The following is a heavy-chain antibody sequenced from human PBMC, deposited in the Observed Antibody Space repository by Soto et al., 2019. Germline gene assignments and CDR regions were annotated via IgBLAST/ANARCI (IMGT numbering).Heavy chain of an antibody. Sequence: EVQLVESGGGLVKPGGSLRLSCAASGFTFSHAWMSWVRQAPGKGLEWVGRIKRKTDGGTTDYAAPVKGRFTISRDDSKXXXXXXXXXXXXXXXXXXXXXXXXXVVISDAFDIWGQGTMVTVSS. J-gene: IGHJ3*02. V-gene: IGHV3-15*01. CDR1: GFTFSHAW. D-gene: IGHD3-22*01. CDR2: IKRKTDGGTT. CDR3: XXXXXVVISDAFDI.